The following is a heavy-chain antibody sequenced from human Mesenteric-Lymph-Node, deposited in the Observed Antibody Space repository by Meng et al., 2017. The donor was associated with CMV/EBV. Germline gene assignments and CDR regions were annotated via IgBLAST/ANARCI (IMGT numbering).Heavy chain of an antibody. CDR1: GGSISSGGYS. V-gene: IGHV4-31*02. Sequence: AGGSISSGGYSWSWIRQHPGKGLEWIGYIYYSGSTYYNPSLKSRVTISVDTSKNQFSLKLSSVTATDTAVYYCARYSSSFPNWFDPWGQGTLVTVSS. CDR2: IYYSGST. D-gene: IGHD6-13*01. J-gene: IGHJ5*02. CDR3: ARYSSSFPNWFDP.